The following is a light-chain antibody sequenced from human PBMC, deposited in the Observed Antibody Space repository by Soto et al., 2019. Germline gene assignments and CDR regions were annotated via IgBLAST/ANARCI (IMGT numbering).Light chain of an antibody. CDR3: QQYDISRGS. V-gene: IGKV3-20*01. CDR2: GAS. Sequence: EIVCTQYPRTMSLCTVKRASXSCSSSQTFTISSLAWYQQKPGQAPRLVISGASNGATGIPDRFSGSGSGTDFTLTITRLEPEDFAVYYCQQYDISRGSFGQGTKVDIK. J-gene: IGKJ1*01. CDR1: QTFTISS.